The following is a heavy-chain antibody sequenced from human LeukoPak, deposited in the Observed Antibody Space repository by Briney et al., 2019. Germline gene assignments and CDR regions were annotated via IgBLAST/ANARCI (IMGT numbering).Heavy chain of an antibody. J-gene: IGHJ6*04. V-gene: IGHV3-48*04. D-gene: IGHD3-10*02. CDR2: ISSSGSTI. CDR3: AELGIAMIGGV. Sequence: GGSLRLSCAASGFTFSSYSMNWVRQAPGKGLEWVSSISSSGSTIYYADSVKGRFTISRDNAKNSLYLQMNSLRAEDTAVYYCAELGIAMIGGVWGKGTTVTISS. CDR1: GFTFSSYS.